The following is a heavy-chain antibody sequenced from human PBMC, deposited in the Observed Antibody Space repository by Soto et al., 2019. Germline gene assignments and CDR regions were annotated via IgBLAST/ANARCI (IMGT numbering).Heavy chain of an antibody. Sequence: QVQLVQSGAEVKKPGASVKVSCKASGYTFTSYGISWVRQAPGQGLEWMGWISAYNGNTNYAQKLQGRVTMTTDTSTSTAYMELRSLRSDDTAVYYCAREAAYDYIWGSYRLGAFDIWGQGTMVTVSS. CDR2: ISAYNGNT. V-gene: IGHV1-18*01. J-gene: IGHJ3*02. D-gene: IGHD3-16*02. CDR3: AREAAYDYIWGSYRLGAFDI. CDR1: GYTFTSYG.